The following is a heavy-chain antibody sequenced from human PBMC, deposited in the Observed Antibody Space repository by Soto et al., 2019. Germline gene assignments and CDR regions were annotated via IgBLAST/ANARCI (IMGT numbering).Heavy chain of an antibody. D-gene: IGHD3-9*01. CDR2: VYYTGTT. CDR3: ARQVNYDILAPPWLLDY. Sequence: QLQLQESGPGLVKPSETLSLTCTVSGGSISSTDHYWGWIRQSPGKGPEWIGSVYYTGTTFYNPSRKRRGSISVDAAKSQFSLNLRSVTAADTAVYYCARQVNYDILAPPWLLDYWGQGYLVIVSS. V-gene: IGHV4-39*01. CDR1: GGSISSTDHY. J-gene: IGHJ4*02.